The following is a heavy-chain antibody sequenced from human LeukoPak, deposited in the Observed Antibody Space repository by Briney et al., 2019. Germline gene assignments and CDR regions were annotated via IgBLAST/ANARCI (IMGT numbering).Heavy chain of an antibody. V-gene: IGHV4-59*12. CDR1: GGSISNYY. CDR3: ARDSSGYSYFDS. D-gene: IGHD5-12*01. CDR2: IYNTGST. Sequence: SETLSLTCSVSGGSISNYYWSWIRQPPGKGLEWIGYIYNTGSTYYNPSLKSRVTISGDTSKNQFSLELSSVTAADTAVYYCARDSSGYSYFDSWGQGTLVTVSS. J-gene: IGHJ4*02.